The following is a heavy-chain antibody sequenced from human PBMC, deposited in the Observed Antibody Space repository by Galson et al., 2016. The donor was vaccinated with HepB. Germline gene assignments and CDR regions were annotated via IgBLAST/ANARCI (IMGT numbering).Heavy chain of an antibody. CDR3: ARDLGALGP. J-gene: IGHJ3*01. D-gene: IGHD3-16*01. CDR1: GFTVSSNY. V-gene: IGHV3-66*01. Sequence: SLRLSCAASGFTVSSNYMSWVRQAPGKGLVWVSVINSGGGTYYADSVKGRFTISTDSSKNTLYLQINSLRAEDTAVYYCARDLGALGPWGQGTMVTVSS. CDR2: INSGGGT.